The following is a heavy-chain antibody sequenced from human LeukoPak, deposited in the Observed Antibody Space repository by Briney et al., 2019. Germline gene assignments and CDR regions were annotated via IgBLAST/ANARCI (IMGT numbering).Heavy chain of an antibody. V-gene: IGHV3-74*01. CDR1: GFTFSSHW. J-gene: IGHJ4*02. CDR3: AREGVIAATGIASAY. D-gene: IGHD6-13*01. CDR2: INSDGSSI. Sequence: GGSLRLSCAASGFTFSSHWMHWVRQAPGKGLVWVSRINSDGSSISYADSVKGRFTISRDNAKNTLYLQMNSLRAEDTAVYYCAREGVIAATGIASAYWGQGPLVTVSS.